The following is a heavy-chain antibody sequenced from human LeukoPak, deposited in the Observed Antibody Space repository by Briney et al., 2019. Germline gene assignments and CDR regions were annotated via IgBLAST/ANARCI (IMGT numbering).Heavy chain of an antibody. Sequence: SETLSLTCTVSGGSISSYYWSWIRQPPGKGPEWIGYIYYSGSTNYNPSLKSRVTISVDTSKNQFSLRLSSVTAADTAVYYCARVGVPAAQIDYWGQGTLVTVSS. CDR3: ARVGVPAAQIDY. CDR2: IYYSGST. D-gene: IGHD2-2*01. J-gene: IGHJ4*02. V-gene: IGHV4-59*01. CDR1: GGSISSYY.